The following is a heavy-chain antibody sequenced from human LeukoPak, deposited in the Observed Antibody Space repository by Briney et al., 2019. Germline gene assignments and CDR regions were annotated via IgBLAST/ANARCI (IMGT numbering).Heavy chain of an antibody. J-gene: IGHJ3*01. CDR2: ISAYNGNT. D-gene: IGHD5-24*01. CDR3: ARGLQENLAWLQAFSAFDF. V-gene: IGHV1-18*01. CDR1: GYTFNSSG. Sequence: ASVKVSCKASGYTFNSSGISWVRQAPGQGREWMGWISAYNGNTNYAQKLQGRVTMTTDTSTSTAYMELRSLRSDDTAVYYCARGLQENLAWLQAFSAFDFWGQGTMVTVSS.